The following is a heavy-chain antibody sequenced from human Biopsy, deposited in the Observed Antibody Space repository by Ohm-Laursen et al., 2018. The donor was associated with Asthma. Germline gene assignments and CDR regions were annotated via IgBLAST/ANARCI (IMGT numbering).Heavy chain of an antibody. V-gene: IGHV1-24*01. Sequence: SVKVFCKISGYSLTDLSMHWVRQAPGQGLEWMGGHDHEEGGTVNARRFQGRVTMTEDTSTDTAYMELSSLSSDDTAVYYCASDFPKDYVRYNFQFWGQGTLVTVSS. J-gene: IGHJ4*02. CDR2: HDHEEGGT. D-gene: IGHD4-17*01. CDR3: ASDFPKDYVRYNFQF. CDR1: GYSLTDLS.